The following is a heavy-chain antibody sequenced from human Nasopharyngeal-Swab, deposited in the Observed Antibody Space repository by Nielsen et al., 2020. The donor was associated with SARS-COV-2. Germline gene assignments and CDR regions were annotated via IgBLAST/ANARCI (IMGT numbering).Heavy chain of an antibody. CDR1: GFTFSSYS. CDR2: ISSSSYI. Sequence: GESLKISCAASGFTFSSYSMNWVRQAPGKGLEWVSSISSSSYIYYADSVKGRFTISRDNAKNSLYLQMNSLRAEDTAVYYCASRYCSGGSCYSESVYWGQGTLVTVSS. J-gene: IGHJ4*02. D-gene: IGHD2-15*01. V-gene: IGHV3-21*04. CDR3: ASRYCSGGSCYSESVY.